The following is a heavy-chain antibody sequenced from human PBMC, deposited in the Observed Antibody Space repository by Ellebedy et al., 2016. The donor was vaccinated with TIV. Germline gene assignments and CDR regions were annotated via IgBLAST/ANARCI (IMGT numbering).Heavy chain of an antibody. CDR1: GGSVSSGSYY. D-gene: IGHD3-22*01. V-gene: IGHV4-61*01. J-gene: IGHJ4*02. CDR3: AREVNYYDSSGWRMFDY. CDR2: IYYSGST. Sequence: SETLSLTXTVSGGSVSSGSYYWSWIRQPPGKGLEWIGYIYYSGSTNYNPSLKSRVTISVDTSKNQFSLKMSSVTAADTAVYYCAREVNYYDSSGWRMFDYWGQGTLVTVSS.